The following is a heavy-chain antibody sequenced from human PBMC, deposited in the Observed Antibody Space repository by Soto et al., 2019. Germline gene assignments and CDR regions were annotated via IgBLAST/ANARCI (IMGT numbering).Heavy chain of an antibody. CDR1: GYTFTGHY. CDR3: GRGRSGQIVVFH. Sequence: ASVEVSCKXSGYTFTGHYIHWVRQAPEQGPEWMGEIGPESGATRYAQRFQGRVTMTRDMSITTVYMELSNLRPDDTAVYYCGRGRSGQIVVFHWGQGTPVTVSS. J-gene: IGHJ4*02. D-gene: IGHD5-12*01. CDR2: IGPESGAT. V-gene: IGHV1-2*02.